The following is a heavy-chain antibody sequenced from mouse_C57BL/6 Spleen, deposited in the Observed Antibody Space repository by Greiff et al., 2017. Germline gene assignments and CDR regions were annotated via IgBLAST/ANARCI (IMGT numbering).Heavy chain of an antibody. CDR3: ARTEGLDY. V-gene: IGHV1-52*01. CDR1: GYTFTSYW. CDR2: IDPSDSET. Sequence: VQLQQPGAELVRPGSSVKLSCKASGYTFTSYWMHWVKQRPIQSLEWIGNIDPSDSETHYNQKFKDKATLTVDKSSSTAYMQLSSLTSEDSAVYYCARTEGLDYWGQGTTLTVSS. J-gene: IGHJ2*01.